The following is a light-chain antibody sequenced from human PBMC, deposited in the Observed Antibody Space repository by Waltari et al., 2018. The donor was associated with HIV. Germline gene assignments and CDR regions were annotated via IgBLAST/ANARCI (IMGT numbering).Light chain of an antibody. CDR1: SSDIGSYNF. CDR2: DVT. CDR3: SSYISSSTLV. V-gene: IGLV2-14*03. J-gene: IGLJ2*01. Sequence: QSALTQPASVSGSPGQSITISCTGTSSDIGSYNFVSWYQQHPDKAPKLMIYDVTYRPSGVSNRFSGSKSDNTASLTISGLQAEDEAVYYCSSYISSSTLVFGGGTKLTVL.